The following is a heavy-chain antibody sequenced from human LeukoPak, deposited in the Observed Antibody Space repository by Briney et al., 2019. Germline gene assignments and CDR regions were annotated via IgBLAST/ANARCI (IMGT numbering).Heavy chain of an antibody. CDR1: GFTFSSYS. Sequence: GGSLRLSCAASGFTFSSYSINWVRQAPGKGLEWVSYISDTSATIYYYAESVRGRFTISRDNAKNSVHPQMSSLRAEDTGVYYCARVRGSDWSVYHIDNWGQGTLVTVSS. D-gene: IGHD6-19*01. V-gene: IGHV3-48*04. J-gene: IGHJ4*02. CDR2: ISDTSATI. CDR3: ARVRGSDWSVYHIDN.